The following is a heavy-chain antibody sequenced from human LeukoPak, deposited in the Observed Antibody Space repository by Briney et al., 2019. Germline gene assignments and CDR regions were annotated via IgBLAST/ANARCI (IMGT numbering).Heavy chain of an antibody. D-gene: IGHD5-12*01. Sequence: GGSLRLSCAASGFTFSSYWMSWVRQAPGKGLEWVANIKQDGSEKYYVDSVKGRFTISRDNAKNSLYLQMNSLRAEDTAVYYCARGQYSGYDYLDYWGQGTLVTVTS. V-gene: IGHV3-7*04. CDR3: ARGQYSGYDYLDY. CDR2: IKQDGSEK. CDR1: GFTFSSYW. J-gene: IGHJ4*02.